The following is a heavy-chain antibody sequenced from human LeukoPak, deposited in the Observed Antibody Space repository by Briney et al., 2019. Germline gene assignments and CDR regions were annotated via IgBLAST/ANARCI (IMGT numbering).Heavy chain of an antibody. J-gene: IGHJ4*02. Sequence: GGSLRLSCVASGYTFSSYSINWVRQAPGKGLEWVSYISVRSNYIYYADSVRGRFSISRDDARDSLYLQMNSLRAEDTAVYYCVRLRRNSDTSGFYYYYDFWGQGTLVTVSS. D-gene: IGHD3-22*01. V-gene: IGHV3-21*01. CDR1: GYTFSSYS. CDR2: ISVRSNYI. CDR3: VRLRRNSDTSGFYYYYDF.